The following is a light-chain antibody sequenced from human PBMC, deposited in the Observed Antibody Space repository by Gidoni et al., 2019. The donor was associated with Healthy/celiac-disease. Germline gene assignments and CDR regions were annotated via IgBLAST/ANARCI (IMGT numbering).Light chain of an antibody. V-gene: IGKV1-9*01. J-gene: IGKJ5*01. CDR3: QQLNSYPIT. CDR2: AAS. CDR1: QGISSY. Sequence: IPFTQSPSFLSASVGDRVTITCRASQGISSYLAWYQQKPGKAPKLLIYAASTLQSGVPSRFSGSGSGTEFTLTISSLQPEDFATYYCQQLNSYPITFXQXTRLEIK.